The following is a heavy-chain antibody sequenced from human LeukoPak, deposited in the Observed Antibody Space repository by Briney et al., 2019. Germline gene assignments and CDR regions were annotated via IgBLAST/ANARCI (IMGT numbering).Heavy chain of an antibody. D-gene: IGHD4-23*01. CDR2: ISSSGSTI. Sequence: GGSLRLSCAASGFTFSSYEMHWVRQAPGKGLEWISYISSSGSTIYYADSVKGRFTISRDNAKNSLYLQMNSLRAEDATVYYCARDYGGSSPFDYWGQGTLVTVSS. CDR1: GFTFSSYE. CDR3: ARDYGGSSPFDY. V-gene: IGHV3-48*03. J-gene: IGHJ4*02.